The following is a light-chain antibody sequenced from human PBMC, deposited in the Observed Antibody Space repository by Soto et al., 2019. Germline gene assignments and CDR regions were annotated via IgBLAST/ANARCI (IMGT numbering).Light chain of an antibody. Sequence: QSVLTQPPSASGSPGQSVTISCTGTSSDVGDYNYVSWYQQHPGKAPKLMIYEVSKRPSGVPDRFSGSKSGNTASLTVSGLQADDEADYYCSSYAGSNIYVFGTGTQLTVL. CDR2: EVS. CDR3: SSYAGSNIYV. CDR1: SSDVGDYNY. J-gene: IGLJ1*01. V-gene: IGLV2-8*01.